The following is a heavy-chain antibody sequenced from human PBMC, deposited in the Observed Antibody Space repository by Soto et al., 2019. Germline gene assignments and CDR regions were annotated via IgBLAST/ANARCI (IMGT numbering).Heavy chain of an antibody. CDR1: GGSISSYY. CDR2: IYYSGST. Sequence: SETLSLTCTVSGGSISSYYWSWIRQPPGKGLEWIGYIYYSGSTNYNPSLKSRVTISVDTSKNQFSLKLSSVTAADTAVYYCARTKTARTKYYYYYGMDVWGQGTTVTVSS. J-gene: IGHJ6*02. V-gene: IGHV4-59*01. CDR3: ARTKTARTKYYYYYGMDV. D-gene: IGHD6-6*01.